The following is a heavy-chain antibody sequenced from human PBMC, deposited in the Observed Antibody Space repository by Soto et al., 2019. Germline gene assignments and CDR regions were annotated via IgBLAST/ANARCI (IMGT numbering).Heavy chain of an antibody. V-gene: IGHV1-69*11. CDR3: AKDVVVIGSKPFYGMEV. CDR1: GDTFRSNT. D-gene: IGHD2-21*01. J-gene: IGHJ6*01. Sequence: QVQLVQSGAEVKKPGSSVKVSCKASGDTFRSNTFSWVRQAPGQGLEWMGRIIPIVGEANYAEKFQDRVTLTADESTNTAYVELSSLTSEDTAVYFCAKDVVVIGSKPFYGMEVWGQGTTVTVSS. CDR2: IIPIVGEA.